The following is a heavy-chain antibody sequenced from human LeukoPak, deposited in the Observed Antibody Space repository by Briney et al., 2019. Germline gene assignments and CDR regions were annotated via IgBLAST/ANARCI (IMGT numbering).Heavy chain of an antibody. CDR1: GFTFSSYG. Sequence: GGSLRLSCAASGFTFSSYGMNGVRQAPGKGLEWVAPIWYDGSNNHYADSVKGRFTISRDNSKNTLYLQMNSLRAEDTAVYYCAREYYYDSSLAFDIWGQGTMVTVSS. D-gene: IGHD3-22*01. V-gene: IGHV3-33*01. CDR3: AREYYYDSSLAFDI. CDR2: IWYDGSNN. J-gene: IGHJ3*02.